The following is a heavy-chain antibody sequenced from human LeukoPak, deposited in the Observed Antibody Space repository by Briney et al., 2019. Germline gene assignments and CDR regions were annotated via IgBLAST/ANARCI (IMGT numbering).Heavy chain of an antibody. V-gene: IGHV1-69*06. J-gene: IGHJ4*02. CDR2: IIPIFGTA. D-gene: IGHD3-9*01. CDR1: GGTFSSYA. CDR3: ASNLLTGYLKGDYFDY. Sequence: SVKVSCKASGGTFSSYAISWVRQAPGQGLEWMGGIIPIFGTANYAQKFQGRVTITADKSTSTAYMELSSLRSEDTAVYYCASNLLTGYLKGDYFDYWGQGTLVTVSS.